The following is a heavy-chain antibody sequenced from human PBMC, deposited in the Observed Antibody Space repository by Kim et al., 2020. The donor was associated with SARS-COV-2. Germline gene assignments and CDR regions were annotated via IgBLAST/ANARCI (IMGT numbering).Heavy chain of an antibody. J-gene: IGHJ6*02. D-gene: IGHD6-13*01. Sequence: KSRFTSSRDDAKNSLYLQMNSLGTEDTAVYYCARPMSSSWYGRVSGMDVWGQGTTVTVSS. CDR3: ARPMSSSWYGRVSGMDV. V-gene: IGHV3-11*03.